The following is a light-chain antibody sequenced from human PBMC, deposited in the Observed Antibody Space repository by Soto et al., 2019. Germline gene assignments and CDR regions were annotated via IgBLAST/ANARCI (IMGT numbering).Light chain of an antibody. CDR1: QTVRTNY. CDR2: GAS. V-gene: IGKV3-20*01. Sequence: EIVLTQSPGTLSLSPGERATLSCRASQTVRTNYLAWFQHKTGQAPRLLIYGASSRATGIPDRFSGSGSGKDFTLTINRLEPEDFAVYFCQQYSDSPLTFGGGTKVEIK. J-gene: IGKJ4*01. CDR3: QQYSDSPLT.